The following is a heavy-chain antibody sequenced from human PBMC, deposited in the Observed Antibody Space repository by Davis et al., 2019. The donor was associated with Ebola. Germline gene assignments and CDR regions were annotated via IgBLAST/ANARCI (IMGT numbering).Heavy chain of an antibody. CDR3: ARGRGYSGYDLIYYYYGMDV. D-gene: IGHD5-12*01. J-gene: IGHJ6*02. CDR2: IYSGGST. CDR1: GFTVSSNY. Sequence: PGGSLRLSCAASGFTVSSNYMSWVRQAPGKGLEWVSVIYSGGSTYYADSVKGRFTISRDNSKNTLYLQMNSLRAEDTAVYYCARGRGYSGYDLIYYYYGMDVWGQGTTVTVSS. V-gene: IGHV3-53*01.